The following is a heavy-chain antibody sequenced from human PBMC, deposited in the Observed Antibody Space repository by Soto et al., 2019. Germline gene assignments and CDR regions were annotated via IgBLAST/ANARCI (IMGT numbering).Heavy chain of an antibody. D-gene: IGHD6-19*01. J-gene: IGHJ3*02. CDR1: GFTFSSYS. Sequence: PGGSLRLSCAASGFTFSSYSMNWVRQAPGKGLEWVSSISSSSSYIYYADSVKGRFTISRDNAKNSLYLQMNSLRAEDTAVYYCAREVGSSGWHAFDIWGQGTMVTV. CDR2: ISSSSSYI. V-gene: IGHV3-21*01. CDR3: AREVGSSGWHAFDI.